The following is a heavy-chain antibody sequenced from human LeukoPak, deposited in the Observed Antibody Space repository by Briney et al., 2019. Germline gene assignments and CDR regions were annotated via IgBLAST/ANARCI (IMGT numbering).Heavy chain of an antibody. Sequence: GSSVKVSCKASGGTFSSNAIGWVRQAPGQGLEWMGGIIPIFGTANYAQKFQGRVTITTDESTSTVYMELSSLRSEDTAVYYCARTYYDFWSGYMDVWGKGTTVTVSS. CDR3: ARTYYDFWSGYMDV. V-gene: IGHV1-69*05. CDR1: GGTFSSNA. D-gene: IGHD3-3*01. J-gene: IGHJ6*03. CDR2: IIPIFGTA.